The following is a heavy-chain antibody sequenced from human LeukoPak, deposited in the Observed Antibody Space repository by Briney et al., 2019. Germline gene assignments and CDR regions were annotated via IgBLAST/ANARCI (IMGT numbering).Heavy chain of an antibody. CDR1: RYIFTGYQ. CDR3: AREGRWESGYKFGSGTSALDF. CDR2: INPKSGDT. Sequence: VASVKVSCKASRYIFTGYQIHWVRQAPGEGLEWMAWINPKSGDTNYAQSFRDRVTVTRDSSVSIVYMELNTLRSDDTALYYCAREGRWESGYKFGSGTSALDFWGQGTLVSVSS. D-gene: IGHD3-10*01. V-gene: IGHV1-2*02. J-gene: IGHJ4*02.